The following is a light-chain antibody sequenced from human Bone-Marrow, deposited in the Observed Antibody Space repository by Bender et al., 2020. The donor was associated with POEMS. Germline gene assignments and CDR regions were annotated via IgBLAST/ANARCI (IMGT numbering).Light chain of an antibody. J-gene: IGLJ3*02. V-gene: IGLV1-44*01. CDR3: ATWDDSLNGWL. CDR2: NNS. Sequence: QSVLTQPPSASGTPGQRVTISCSGSSSKFGSYPVNWYQQLPGAAPKLVIFNNSQRPSGVPDRFSGSNSGTSASLAIRGLLSDDEADFYCATWDDSLNGWLFGGGTKLTVL. CDR1: SSKFGSYP.